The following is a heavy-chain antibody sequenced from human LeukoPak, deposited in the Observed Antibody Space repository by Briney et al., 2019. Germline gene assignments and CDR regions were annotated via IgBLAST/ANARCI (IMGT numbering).Heavy chain of an antibody. CDR1: GGSISSGGYS. J-gene: IGHJ5*02. D-gene: IGHD2-2*01. CDR3: ARLQYCSGTSCYWFDP. V-gene: IGHV4-30-2*01. CDR2: IYHTGST. Sequence: KASQTLSLTCAVSGGSISSGGYSWSWIRQPPGKGPEWIGYIYHTGSTYYNPSLKSRVTISVDTSKNQFSLRLSSVTAADTAVYYCARLQYCSGTSCYWFDPWGQGTLVTVSS.